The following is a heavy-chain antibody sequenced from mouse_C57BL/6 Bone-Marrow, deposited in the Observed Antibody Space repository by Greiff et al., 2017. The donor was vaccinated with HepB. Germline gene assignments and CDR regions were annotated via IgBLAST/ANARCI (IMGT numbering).Heavy chain of an antibody. D-gene: IGHD2-4*01. Sequence: VKLQESDAELVKPGASVKISCKVSGYTFTDHTIHWMKQRPEQGLEWIGYIYPRDGSTKYNEKFKGKATLTADKSSSTAYMQLNSLTSEDSAVYFCARRGDYEYYFDYWGQGTTLTVSS. V-gene: IGHV1-78*01. CDR2: IYPRDGST. CDR1: GYTFTDHT. J-gene: IGHJ2*01. CDR3: ARRGDYEYYFDY.